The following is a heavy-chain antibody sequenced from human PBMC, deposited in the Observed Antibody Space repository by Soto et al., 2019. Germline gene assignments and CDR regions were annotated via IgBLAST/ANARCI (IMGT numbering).Heavy chain of an antibody. V-gene: IGHV4-61*01. CDR2: IYYSGST. Sequence: SETLSLTCTVSGGSVSSGSYYWSWIRQPPGKGLEWIGYIYYSGSTNYNPSLKSRVTISVDTSKNQFSLKLSSVTAADTAVYYCARAQKYYYDSSGYPIDHWGQGTLVTVSS. D-gene: IGHD3-22*01. CDR1: GGSVSSGSYY. CDR3: ARAQKYYYDSSGYPIDH. J-gene: IGHJ4*02.